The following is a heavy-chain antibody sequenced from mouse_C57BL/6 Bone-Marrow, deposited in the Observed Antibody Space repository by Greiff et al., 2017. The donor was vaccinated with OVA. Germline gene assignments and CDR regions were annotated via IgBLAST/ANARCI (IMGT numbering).Heavy chain of an antibody. CDR1: GFNIKDDY. CDR2: IDPENGDT. J-gene: IGHJ3*01. D-gene: IGHD2-2*01. Sequence: DVQLQESGAELVRPGASVKLSCTASGFNIKDDYMHWVKQRPEQGLEWIGWIDPENGDTEYASKFQGKATITADTSSNTAYLQLSSLTSEDTAVYYCTTYGYDVPWFAYWGQGTLVTVSA. V-gene: IGHV14-4*01. CDR3: TTYGYDVPWFAY.